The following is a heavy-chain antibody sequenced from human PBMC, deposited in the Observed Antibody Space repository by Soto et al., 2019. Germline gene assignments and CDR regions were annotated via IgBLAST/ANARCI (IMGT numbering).Heavy chain of an antibody. V-gene: IGHV1-18*01. Sequence: ASVKVSCKASGYSFTASGITWVRQAPGQGLEWMGWISTYNGNTNYAQKLQDRVTLTTDTSTSTAYMELRSLRSDDTAVYYCARRLYGDYDYWGQGTLVTVSS. CDR2: ISTYNGNT. CDR3: ARRLYGDYDY. D-gene: IGHD4-17*01. CDR1: GYSFTASG. J-gene: IGHJ4*02.